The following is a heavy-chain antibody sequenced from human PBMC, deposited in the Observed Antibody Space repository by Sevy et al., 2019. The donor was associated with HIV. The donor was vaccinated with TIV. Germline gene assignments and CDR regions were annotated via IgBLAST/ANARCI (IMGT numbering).Heavy chain of an antibody. CDR1: GYTLTELS. J-gene: IGHJ5*02. CDR2: FDPEDGET. Sequence: ASVKVSCKVSGYTLTELSMHWVRQAPGKGLEWMGGFDPEDGETIYAQKFQGRVTMTEDKSTDTAYMELSSLRSEDTAVYYCATNSRYFSGSTFYSAEGLFDPWGQGTLVTVSS. V-gene: IGHV1-24*01. D-gene: IGHD2-15*01. CDR3: ATNSRYFSGSTFYSAEGLFDP.